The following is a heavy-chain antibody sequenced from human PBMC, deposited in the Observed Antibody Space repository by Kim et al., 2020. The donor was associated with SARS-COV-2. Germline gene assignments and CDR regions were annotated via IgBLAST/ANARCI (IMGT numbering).Heavy chain of an antibody. CDR2: IYYSGST. V-gene: IGHV4-39*01. J-gene: IGHJ3*02. CDR1: GGSISSSSYY. D-gene: IGHD4-17*01. CDR3: ARRPDSYGDYDQWYAFDI. Sequence: SETLSLTCTVSGGSISSSSYYCGWIRQPPGKGLEWIGSIYYSGSTYYNPSLKSRVTISVDTSKNQFSLKLSSVTAADTAVYYCARRPDSYGDYDQWYAFDIWGQGTMVTVSS.